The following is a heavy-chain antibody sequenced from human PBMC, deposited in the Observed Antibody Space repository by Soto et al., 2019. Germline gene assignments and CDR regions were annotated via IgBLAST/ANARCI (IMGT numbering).Heavy chain of an antibody. CDR2: INPNSGGT. V-gene: IGHV1-2*02. CDR1: GYTFTGYY. J-gene: IGHJ5*02. CDR3: ARDGRYFDWLLGSAWFDP. D-gene: IGHD3-9*01. Sequence: ASVKVSCKASGYTFTGYYMHWVRQAPGQGLEWMGWINPNSGGTNYAQKFQGRVTMTRDTSISTAYMGLSRLRSDDTAVYYCARDGRYFDWLLGSAWFDPWGQGTLVTVSS.